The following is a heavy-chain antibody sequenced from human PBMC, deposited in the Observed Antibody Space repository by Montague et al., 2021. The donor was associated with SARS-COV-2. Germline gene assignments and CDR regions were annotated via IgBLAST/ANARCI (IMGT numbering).Heavy chain of an antibody. J-gene: IGHJ5*02. Sequence: SLRLSCAASGFTFSTYSMNWVRQAPGKGLEWVSSINSKSNYISYSRSLEGRFTISRDNAKNSLYLQMNSLRDEDTALYYCAKVGDIMAGFSLVKYDAWGQGTLVIVSS. CDR3: AKVGDIMAGFSLVKYDA. CDR1: GFTFSTYS. D-gene: IGHD3-16*01. CDR2: INSKSNYI. V-gene: IGHV3-21*04.